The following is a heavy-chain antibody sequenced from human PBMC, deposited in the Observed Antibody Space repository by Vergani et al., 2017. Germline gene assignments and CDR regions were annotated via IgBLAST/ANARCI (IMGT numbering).Heavy chain of an antibody. CDR3: AGEKGTYYDFWSGYYHAFDI. J-gene: IGHJ3*02. CDR1: GGTFSSYA. V-gene: IGHV1-69*18. CDR2: IIPIFGTA. D-gene: IGHD3-3*01. Sequence: QVQLVQSGAEVKKPGSSVKVSCKASGGTFSSYAISWVRQAPGQGLEWMGRIIPIFGTANYAQKFQGRVTITADESTSTAYMELSSLISEDTAVYYCAGEKGTYYDFWSGYYHAFDIWGQGTMVTVSS.